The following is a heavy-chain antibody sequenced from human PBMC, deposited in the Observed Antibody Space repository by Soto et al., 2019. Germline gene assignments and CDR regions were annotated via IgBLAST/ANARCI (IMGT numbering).Heavy chain of an antibody. J-gene: IGHJ4*02. D-gene: IGHD2-8*01. CDR1: GGSISSYY. V-gene: IGHV4-4*07. Sequence: SSETLSLTCTVSGGSISSYYWSWIRQPAGKGLEWIGRIYTSGSTNYNPSLKSRVTMSVDTSKNQFSLKLSSVTAADTAVYYCARSPEGHCTNGVCYIYLFDSWGQGTLVTVSS. CDR2: IYTSGST. CDR3: ARSPEGHCTNGVCYIYLFDS.